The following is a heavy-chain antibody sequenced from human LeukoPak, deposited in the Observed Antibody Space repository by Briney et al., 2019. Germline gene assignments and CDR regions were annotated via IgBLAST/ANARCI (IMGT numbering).Heavy chain of an antibody. Sequence: GGSLRLSCAASGFTFSSYSMNWVRQAPGKGLEWVSYISSSSSTIYYADSVKGRFTISRDNAKNSLYLQMNSLRAEDTAVYYRAREGETIAAAVFDYWGQGTLVTVSS. V-gene: IGHV3-48*04. CDR3: AREGETIAAAVFDY. D-gene: IGHD6-13*01. J-gene: IGHJ4*02. CDR2: ISSSSSTI. CDR1: GFTFSSYS.